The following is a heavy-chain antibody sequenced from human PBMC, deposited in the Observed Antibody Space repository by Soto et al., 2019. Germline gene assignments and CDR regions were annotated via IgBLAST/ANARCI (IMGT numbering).Heavy chain of an antibody. CDR2: IIPIFGTA. Sequence: ASVKVSCKASRVAFSKFIVTWVRQAPGQGLEWMGGIIPIFGTANYAQKFQGRVTITADESTSTAYMELSSLRSEDTAVYYCARLLTPRGYVDYWGQGTLVTVSS. CDR3: ARLLTPRGYVDY. CDR1: RVAFSKFI. V-gene: IGHV1-69*13. J-gene: IGHJ4*02. D-gene: IGHD2-15*01.